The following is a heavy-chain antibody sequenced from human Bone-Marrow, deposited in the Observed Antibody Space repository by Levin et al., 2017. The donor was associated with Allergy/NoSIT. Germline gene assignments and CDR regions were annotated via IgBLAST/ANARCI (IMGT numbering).Heavy chain of an antibody. J-gene: IGHJ3*01. CDR1: GFAFSRYE. CDR3: ARVDRRGANCAGDCHDAFDV. V-gene: IGHV3-48*03. CDR2: ISALATTV. Sequence: TGESLKISCAASGFAFSRYEMNWVRQAPGKGLEWVSYISALATTVYYADSVKGRFTLSRDNANNSLDLHMSSLRADDTAVYYCARVDRRGANCAGDCHDAFDVWGQGTRVNVSS. D-gene: IGHD2-21*02.